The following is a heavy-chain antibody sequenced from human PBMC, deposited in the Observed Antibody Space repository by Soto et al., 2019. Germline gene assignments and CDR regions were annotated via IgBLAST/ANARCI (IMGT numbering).Heavy chain of an antibody. CDR1: GASITSTTYF. CDR2: IYYSGKT. Sequence: SETLSLTCSLSGASITSTTYFWAWIRKTPGKGLEWVGSIYYSGKTNYNPSLKSRATISVDRSRNQFSLEVKSVTAADTAVYYCAKNLPRSGRFDYWGQGTVVTVSS. J-gene: IGHJ4*02. V-gene: IGHV4-39*01. CDR3: AKNLPRSGRFDY.